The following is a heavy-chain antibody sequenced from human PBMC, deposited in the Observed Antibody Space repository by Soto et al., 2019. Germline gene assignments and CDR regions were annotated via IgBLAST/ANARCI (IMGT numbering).Heavy chain of an antibody. V-gene: IGHV4-4*07. J-gene: IGHJ4*02. D-gene: IGHD3-9*01. Sequence: PSETLSLTCTVSGGSMSNYYWSWIRQPAGKGLEWIGRIYTTGSTHYNPSLKSRVTLSIDMSKNQFSLKLNSVTAADTAVYYCAREIPSIYEMVTGHFDHWGQGTLVTVSS. CDR3: AREIPSIYEMVTGHFDH. CDR1: GGSMSNYY. CDR2: IYTTGST.